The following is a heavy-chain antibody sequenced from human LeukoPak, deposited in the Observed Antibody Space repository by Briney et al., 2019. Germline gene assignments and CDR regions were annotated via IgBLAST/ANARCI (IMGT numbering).Heavy chain of an antibody. D-gene: IGHD1-26*01. CDR3: ARGLRGFRVAIVEACYFDY. CDR1: GGSFSGYY. J-gene: IGHJ4*02. Sequence: SETLSLTCAVYGGSFSGYYWSWIRQPPGKGLEWIGEINHSGSTNYNPSLKSRVTISVDTSKNQFSLKLSSVTAADTAVYYCARGLRGFRVAIVEACYFDYWGQGTLVTVSS. CDR2: INHSGST. V-gene: IGHV4-34*01.